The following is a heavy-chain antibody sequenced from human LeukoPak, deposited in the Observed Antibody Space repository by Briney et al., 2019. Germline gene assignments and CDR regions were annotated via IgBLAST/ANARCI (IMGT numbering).Heavy chain of an antibody. J-gene: IGHJ5*02. CDR3: ARLPVAATPNNWFDP. CDR2: ISYDGSNK. Sequence: GGSLRLSCAASGFTFSSYGMHWVRQAPGKGLEWVAVISYDGSNKYYADSVKGRFTISRDNSKNTLYLQMNSLRAEDTAVYYCARLPVAATPNNWFDPWGQGTLVTVSS. D-gene: IGHD2-15*01. V-gene: IGHV3-30*03. CDR1: GFTFSSYG.